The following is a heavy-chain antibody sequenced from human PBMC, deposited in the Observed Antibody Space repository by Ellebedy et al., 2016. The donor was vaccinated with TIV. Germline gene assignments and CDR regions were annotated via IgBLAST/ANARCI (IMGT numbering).Heavy chain of an antibody. CDR2: INQDGSEI. Sequence: GGSLRLSXAASGFTFSSYWMHWVRQAPGKGLEWVANINQDGSEIHYVDSVKGRFTISRDYAENSLYLQMNSLRAEDTAVYYCAIDLWNEPPSPMENWGQGTLVTVSS. V-gene: IGHV3-7*03. D-gene: IGHD3-3*01. CDR1: GFTFSSYW. J-gene: IGHJ4*02. CDR3: AIDLWNEPPSPMEN.